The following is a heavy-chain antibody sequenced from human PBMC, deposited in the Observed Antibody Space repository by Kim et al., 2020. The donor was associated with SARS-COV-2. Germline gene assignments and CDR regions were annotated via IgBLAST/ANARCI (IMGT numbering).Heavy chain of an antibody. Sequence: PSLTSRVTISVATSKNQFSLKLGSVTAADTAVYYCARVYYGDFNEYYFDYWGQGTLVTVSS. D-gene: IGHD4-17*01. V-gene: IGHV4-59*01. CDR3: ARVYYGDFNEYYFDY. J-gene: IGHJ4*02.